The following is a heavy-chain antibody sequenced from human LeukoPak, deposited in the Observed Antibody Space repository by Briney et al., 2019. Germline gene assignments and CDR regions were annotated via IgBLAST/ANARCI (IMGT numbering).Heavy chain of an antibody. CDR1: GYTFTSYA. CDR2: INTNTGNP. CDR3: ARGWVHCSGGSCCRTYYFDY. Sequence: PWASVKVSCKASGYTFTSYAMNWVRQAPGQGLEWMGWINTNTGNPTYAQGFTGRFVFSLDTSVSTAYLQISSLKAEDTAVYYCARGWVHCSGGSCCRTYYFDYWGQGTLVTVSS. V-gene: IGHV7-4-1*02. J-gene: IGHJ4*02. D-gene: IGHD2-15*01.